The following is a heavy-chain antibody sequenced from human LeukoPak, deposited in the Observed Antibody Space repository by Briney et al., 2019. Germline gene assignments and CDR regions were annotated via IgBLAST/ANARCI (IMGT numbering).Heavy chain of an antibody. CDR1: GVSLNSLDL. J-gene: IGHJ4*02. D-gene: IGHD3-22*01. CDR2: MYLSGTT. CDR3: AGLVGRYSSGLYYYYFDY. Sequence: SETLSLTCPVSGVSLNSLDLWSWVRQPPGKGLEWIGVMYLSGTTHSNPSVKSRVTISIDKSKNQFFLNLSSVTAADTAVYYCAGLVGRYSSGLYYYYFDYWGQGTLVTVSS. V-gene: IGHV4-4*02.